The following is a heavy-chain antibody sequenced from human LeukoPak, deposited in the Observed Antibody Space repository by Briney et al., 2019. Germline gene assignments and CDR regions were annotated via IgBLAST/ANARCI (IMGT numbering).Heavy chain of an antibody. J-gene: IGHJ5*02. V-gene: IGHV4-31*03. D-gene: IGHD2-15*01. Sequence: SETLSLTCTVSGGSISTGGYYWSWIRQHPGKGLEWIGYIYYSGSTHYNPSLKSRVTISVDTSKNQFSLKLNSVSAADTAVYYCARGGLQGSWFDPWGQGTLVTVSS. CDR1: GGSISTGGYY. CDR2: IYYSGST. CDR3: ARGGLQGSWFDP.